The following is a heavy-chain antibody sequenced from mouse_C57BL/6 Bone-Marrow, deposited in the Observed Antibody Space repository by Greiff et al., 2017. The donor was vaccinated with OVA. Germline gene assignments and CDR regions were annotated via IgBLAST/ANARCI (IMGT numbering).Heavy chain of an antibody. V-gene: IGHV5-15*01. D-gene: IGHD2-1*01. J-gene: IGHJ3*01. CDR1: GFTFSDYG. CDR2: ISNLAYSI. CDR3: AVYQFAY. Sequence: DVKLQESGGGLVQPGGSLKLSCAASGFTFSDYGMAWVRQAPRKGPAWVAFISNLAYSIYYADTVTGRFTISRENAKNTLYLEMSSLRSEDTAMYYCAVYQFAYWGQGTLVTVSA.